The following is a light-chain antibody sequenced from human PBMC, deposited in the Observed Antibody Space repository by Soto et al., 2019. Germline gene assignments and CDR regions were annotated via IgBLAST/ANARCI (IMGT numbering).Light chain of an antibody. CDR2: GAS. CDR1: QSVSSN. J-gene: IGKJ1*01. Sequence: EIVMTQSPATLSVSPGERATLSSRASQSVSSNLAGYQQKPGQAPRLHIYGASTRATGIPARFSARGSGTECALTIRSLQSEDFAVYYCQQYNNWPPWTFGQGTKVEIK. V-gene: IGKV3-15*01. CDR3: QQYNNWPPWT.